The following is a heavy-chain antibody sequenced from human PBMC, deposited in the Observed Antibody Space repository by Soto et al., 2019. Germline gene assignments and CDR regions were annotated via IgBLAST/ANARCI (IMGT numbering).Heavy chain of an antibody. J-gene: IGHJ4*02. CDR2: ITATDGNT. CDR1: GVNFRTYA. V-gene: IGHV3-23*01. D-gene: IGHD4-4*01. Sequence: GGSLRLSCVASGVNFRTYAMGWFRQYPGKGLEWVSSITATDGNTYYADSVRGRFTISRDNSRNFLFLQMNGLRPEDSALYYCAKDEGTSSTVFDYWGQGTLVTVSS. CDR3: AKDEGTSSTVFDY.